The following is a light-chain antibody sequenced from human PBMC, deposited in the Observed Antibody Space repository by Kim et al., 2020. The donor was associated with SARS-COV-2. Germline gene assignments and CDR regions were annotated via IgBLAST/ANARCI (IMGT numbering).Light chain of an antibody. CDR2: HTT. J-gene: IGLJ2*01. Sequence: PGETVTLTGGSSTGAVTSGHYPYWSQQKPGQAPRTLIYHTTNRHSWTPARFSGSLLGGKAALTLSGAQPEDEAEYYCLLFYSGAGIFGGGTQLTVL. CDR1: TGAVTSGHY. V-gene: IGLV7-46*01. CDR3: LLFYSGAGI.